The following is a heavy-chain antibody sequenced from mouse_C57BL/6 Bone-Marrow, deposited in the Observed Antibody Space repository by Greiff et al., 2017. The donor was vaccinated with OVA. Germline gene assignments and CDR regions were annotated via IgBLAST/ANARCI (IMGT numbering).Heavy chain of an antibody. V-gene: IGHV1-50*01. CDR1: GYTFTSYW. J-gene: IGHJ1*03. D-gene: IGHD2-4*01. CDR2: IDPSDSYT. CDR3: ASGGLRGYFDV. Sequence: QVQLQQPGAELVKPGASVKLSCKASGYTFTSYWMQWVKQRPGQGLEWIGEIDPSDSYTNYNQKFKGKATLTVDTSSSTAYMQLSSLTSEDSAVYYCASGGLRGYFDVWGTGTTVTVSS.